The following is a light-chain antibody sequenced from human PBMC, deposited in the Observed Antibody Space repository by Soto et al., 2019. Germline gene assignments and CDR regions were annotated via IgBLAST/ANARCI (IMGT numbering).Light chain of an antibody. CDR3: QQYKTYPRT. V-gene: IGKV1-16*02. Sequence: DIQMPQSPSSLSASVGERVTITCRASQGINNNLAWFQQKPGKAPRSLIYSASSLQSGVPSKFSGRGSVTDFTLTIINLQPEDFATYYCQQYKTYPRTFGLGTKVEIK. J-gene: IGKJ1*01. CDR2: SAS. CDR1: QGINNN.